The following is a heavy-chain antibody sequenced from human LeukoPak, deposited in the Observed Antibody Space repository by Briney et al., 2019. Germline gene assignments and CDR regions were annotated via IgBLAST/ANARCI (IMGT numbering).Heavy chain of an antibody. D-gene: IGHD3-3*01. V-gene: IGHV3-66*01. CDR3: ARAYDFWTSYYGMDV. J-gene: IGHJ6*02. CDR1: GFTVSSNY. CDR2: IYSGGST. Sequence: GGSLRLSCAASGFTVSSNYMSWVRQAPGKGLEWVSVIYSGGSTYYADSVEGRFTISRDNSKNTLYLQMNSLRAEDTAVYYCARAYDFWTSYYGMDVWGQGTTVTVSS.